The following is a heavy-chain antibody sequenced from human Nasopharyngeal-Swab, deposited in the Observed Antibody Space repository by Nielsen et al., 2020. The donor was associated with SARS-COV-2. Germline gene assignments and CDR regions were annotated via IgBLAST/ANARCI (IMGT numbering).Heavy chain of an antibody. D-gene: IGHD6-13*01. Sequence: WVRQAPGQRLEWMGWINAGNGNTKYSQKFQGRVTITRDTSASTAYMELSSLRSEDTAVYYCARGDYSSSWDRSYYGMDVWGQETTVTVSS. J-gene: IGHJ6*02. CDR2: INAGNGNT. V-gene: IGHV1-3*01. CDR3: ARGDYSSSWDRSYYGMDV.